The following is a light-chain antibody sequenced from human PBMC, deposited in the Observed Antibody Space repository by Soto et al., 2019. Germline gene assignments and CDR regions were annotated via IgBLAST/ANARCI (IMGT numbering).Light chain of an antibody. J-gene: IGKJ4*01. V-gene: IGKV1-12*01. CDR3: HHANILPPV. Sequence: IEMTQSPSSVSASVGERVTITCRATQDIRSRLAWYQHKPGKAPNLFIYSATTLQSGVAYRFSGSGSGTYFTLTISSLQPEDFATYYCHHANILPPVFGGGTRVEI. CDR1: QDIRSR. CDR2: SAT.